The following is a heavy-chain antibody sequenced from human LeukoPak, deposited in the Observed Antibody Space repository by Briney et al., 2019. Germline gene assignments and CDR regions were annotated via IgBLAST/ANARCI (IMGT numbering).Heavy chain of an antibody. D-gene: IGHD5-24*01. Sequence: GGSLRLSCAASGFTFGSYGMHWVRQAPGKGLEWVAVIWYDGSNKYYADSVKGRFTISRDNSKNTLDLQMNSLRAADTAVYYCARDGLRGNNWFDPWGQGTLVTVSS. CDR1: GFTFGSYG. CDR3: ARDGLRGNNWFDP. CDR2: IWYDGSNK. V-gene: IGHV3-33*01. J-gene: IGHJ5*02.